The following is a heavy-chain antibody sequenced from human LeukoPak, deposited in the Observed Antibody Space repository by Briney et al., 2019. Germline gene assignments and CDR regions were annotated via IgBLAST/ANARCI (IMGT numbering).Heavy chain of an antibody. CDR3: ARGARWAYYFDY. D-gene: IGHD4-23*01. V-gene: IGHV3-11*01. Sequence: GGSLRLSCTASGFTFSDYYMSWIRQTPGKGLEWLSYVSTRDNTIQYADSVKGRFTISRDNANNSVFLQMNNLRAEDSAIYYCARGARWAYYFDYWGQGSLVTVSS. CDR1: GFTFSDYY. CDR2: VSTRDNTI. J-gene: IGHJ4*02.